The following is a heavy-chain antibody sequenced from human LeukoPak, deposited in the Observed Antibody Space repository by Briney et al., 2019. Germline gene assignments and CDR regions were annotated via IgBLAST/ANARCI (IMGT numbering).Heavy chain of an antibody. CDR2: LHDSGNT. Sequence: SETLSLTCTVSGGSISSYYWSWIRQPPGKGLEWIGYLHDSGNTNYNPSLKSRVTISLDTSKNQFSLKLSSVTAADTAVYYCARGSGLYWFDYWGQGTLVTVSS. V-gene: IGHV4-59*01. J-gene: IGHJ4*02. D-gene: IGHD6-19*01. CDR1: GGSISSYY. CDR3: ARGSGLYWFDY.